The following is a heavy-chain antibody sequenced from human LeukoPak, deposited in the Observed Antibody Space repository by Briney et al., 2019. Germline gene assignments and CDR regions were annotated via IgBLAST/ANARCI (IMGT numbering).Heavy chain of an antibody. J-gene: IGHJ4*02. CDR3: ARETTVIKKIDY. D-gene: IGHD4-17*01. Sequence: GGSLRLSCAASGFTFSHYWMSWVRQAPGKGLEWVANIKQDGSEKYYVDSMKGRFTISRDNAKNSLYLQMNSLRDEDTAIYYCARETTVIKKIDYWGQGTLVTVSS. V-gene: IGHV3-7*01. CDR2: IKQDGSEK. CDR1: GFTFSHYW.